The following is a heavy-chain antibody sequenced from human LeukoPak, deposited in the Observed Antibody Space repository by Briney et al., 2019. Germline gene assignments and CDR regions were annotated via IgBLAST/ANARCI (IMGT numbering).Heavy chain of an antibody. Sequence: GRSLRLSCAASGFTFSSYVMSWVRQAPGKGLEWVSVISGSGGSTYYADSVKGRFTISRVNSKNTLYLQMNSLRAEDTAVYYCARVFGIYYFDFWGQGTLVTVSS. V-gene: IGHV3-23*01. J-gene: IGHJ4*02. CDR3: ARVFGIYYFDF. CDR1: GFTFSSYV. CDR2: ISGSGGST. D-gene: IGHD2-21*01.